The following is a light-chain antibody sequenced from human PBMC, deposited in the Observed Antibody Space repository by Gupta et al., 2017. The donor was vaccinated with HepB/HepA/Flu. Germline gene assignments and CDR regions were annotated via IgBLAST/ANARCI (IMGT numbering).Light chain of an antibody. J-gene: IGKJ2*03. CDR1: QSLVYFDGSTY. CDR2: RIS. Sequence: DVVLTQSLVSLSVTLGQPSSISCRSSQSLVYFDGSTYFNWFHQRPGQSPRRLIYRISNRDSGVPDRFSCSGSGTDFTLNISRVEAADVGFDYCMQTQHWTPGVSFGQGTKLEI. V-gene: IGKV2-30*01. CDR3: MQTQHWTPGVS.